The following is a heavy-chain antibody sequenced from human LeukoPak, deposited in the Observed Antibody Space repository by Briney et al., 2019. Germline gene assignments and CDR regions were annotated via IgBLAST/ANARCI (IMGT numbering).Heavy chain of an antibody. V-gene: IGHV4-31*03. D-gene: IGHD6-13*01. J-gene: IGHJ4*02. CDR1: NGSISSGGYY. CDR3: ARLMGSWYPDY. Sequence: PSQTLSLTCTVSNGSISSGGYYWSWIRQHPGKGLEWIGYIYYSGDTYYNPSLKSRVTISLDTSKNQFSLKLSSVTAADTAVYYCARLMGSWYPDYWGQGTLVTVSS. CDR2: IYYSGDT.